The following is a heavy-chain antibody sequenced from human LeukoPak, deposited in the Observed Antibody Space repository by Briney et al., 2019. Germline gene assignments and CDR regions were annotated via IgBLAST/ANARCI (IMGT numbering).Heavy chain of an antibody. CDR2: INPSVGST. V-gene: IGHV1-46*01. D-gene: IGHD3-10*01. CDR1: GYTFTRYY. CDR3: ATSFRAVNWFDP. J-gene: IGHJ5*02. Sequence: ASVKVSCMASGYTFTRYYMNWVRQAPGQGLEWMGIINPSVGSTNYAQKFQGRVTMTRDTSTSTIYMEVSSLRSEDTAVYYCATSFRAVNWFDPWGQGTLVTVSS.